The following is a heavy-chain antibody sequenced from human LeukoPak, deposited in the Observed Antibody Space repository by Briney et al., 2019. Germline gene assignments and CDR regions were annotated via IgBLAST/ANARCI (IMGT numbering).Heavy chain of an antibody. V-gene: IGHV4-59*01. Sequence: PSETLSLTCTVSGGSISSYYWSWIRQPPGKGQEWIGYIYNSGSTNYNPSLKSRVTISVDTSKNQFSLNLSSVTAADTAVYYCAREGYCSSTSCYAYYSYGMDVWGQGTTVTVSS. D-gene: IGHD2-2*01. J-gene: IGHJ6*02. CDR3: AREGYCSSTSCYAYYSYGMDV. CDR1: GGSISSYY. CDR2: IYNSGST.